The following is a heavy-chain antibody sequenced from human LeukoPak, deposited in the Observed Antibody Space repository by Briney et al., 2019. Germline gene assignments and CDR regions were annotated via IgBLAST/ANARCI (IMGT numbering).Heavy chain of an antibody. J-gene: IGHJ4*02. CDR2: IYPGDSDT. D-gene: IGHD6-6*01. CDR1: GYSFTSYW. V-gene: IGHV5-51*01. Sequence: HGESLKISCKGSGYSFTSYWIGGVRQMPGKGPEWMGIIYPGDSDTRYSPSFQGQVTISADKSISTAYLQWSSLTASDTAMYYCARQYLTSSSFDYWGQGTLVTVSS. CDR3: ARQYLTSSSFDY.